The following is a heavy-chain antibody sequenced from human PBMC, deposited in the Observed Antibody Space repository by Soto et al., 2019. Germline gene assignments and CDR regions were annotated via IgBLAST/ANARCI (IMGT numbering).Heavy chain of an antibody. D-gene: IGHD5-18*01. CDR3: ARAWGYSYGFDP. V-gene: IGHV3-72*01. Sequence: GGSLRLSCVASGFTLSDHYMDWVRQAPGKGLEWVGRIRNEPKSYITDYAESVKGRFTISRDDSKNSLFLQMNSLRSDDTAVYYCARAWGYSYGFDPWGQGTLVTVSS. CDR2: IRNEPKSYIT. CDR1: GFTLSDHY. J-gene: IGHJ5*02.